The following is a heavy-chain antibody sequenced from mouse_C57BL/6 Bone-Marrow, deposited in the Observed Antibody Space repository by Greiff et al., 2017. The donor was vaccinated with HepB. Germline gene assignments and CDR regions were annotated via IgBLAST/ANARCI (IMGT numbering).Heavy chain of an antibody. CDR1: GFNIKDDY. J-gene: IGHJ2*01. Sequence: EVKLQESGAELVRPGASVKLSCTASGFNIKDDYMHWVKQRPEQGLEWIGWIDPENGDTEYASKFQGKATITADTSSNTAYLQLSSLTSEDTAVYYCTTDSGYLFDYWGQGTTLTGSS. V-gene: IGHV14-4*01. CDR3: TTDSGYLFDY. CDR2: IDPENGDT. D-gene: IGHD3-2*02.